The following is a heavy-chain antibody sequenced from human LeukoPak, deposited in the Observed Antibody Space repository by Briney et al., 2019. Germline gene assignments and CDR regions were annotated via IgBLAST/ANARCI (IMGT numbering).Heavy chain of an antibody. J-gene: IGHJ4*02. D-gene: IGHD3-22*01. CDR2: ISGSGGTT. CDR3: AKDLTYYYDSTGYYFDY. CDR1: GFTFSSYT. Sequence: GGSLRLSCAASGFTFSSYTMSWVRLAPGKGLELVSGISGSGGTTYYADSVKGRFTISRDNSKNTLYLQLNSLRAEDTAIYYCAKDLTYYYDSTGYYFDYWGQGTLVTVSS. V-gene: IGHV3-23*01.